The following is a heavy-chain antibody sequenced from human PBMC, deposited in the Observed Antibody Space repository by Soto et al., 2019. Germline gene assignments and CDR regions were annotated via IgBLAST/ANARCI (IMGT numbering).Heavy chain of an antibody. CDR1: GGTFSSHT. CDR3: ATDPERGYGPSY. Sequence: QVQLVQSGAEVKKPGSSVKVSCTTSGGTFSSHTLSWVRQAPGQGLEWMGRIIAILDITNYAQNFQGRATITADKSTSTVYMELSSLKSEDTAVYYCATDPERGYGPSYWGQGTLVTVSS. J-gene: IGHJ4*02. CDR2: IIAILDIT. D-gene: IGHD5-12*01. V-gene: IGHV1-69*08.